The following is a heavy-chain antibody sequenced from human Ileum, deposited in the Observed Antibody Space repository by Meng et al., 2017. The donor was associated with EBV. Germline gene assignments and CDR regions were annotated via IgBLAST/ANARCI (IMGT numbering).Heavy chain of an antibody. CDR3: ARADKVRFDY. V-gene: IGHV4-4*02. CDR1: GGSMGSTNW. J-gene: IGHJ4*02. Sequence: QGHLQGSGPGLVKPWGTLSLPWAVFGGSMGSTNWWSWVRQPPGKGLEWIGEIYHSGSTNYNPSLKSRVSISVDKSKNQFSLKLSSVTAADTAVYYCARADKVRFDYWGQGTLVTVSS. CDR2: IYHSGST.